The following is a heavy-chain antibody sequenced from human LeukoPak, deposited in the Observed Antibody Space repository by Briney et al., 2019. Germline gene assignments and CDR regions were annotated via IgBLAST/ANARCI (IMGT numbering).Heavy chain of an antibody. V-gene: IGHV1-46*01. CDR1: GYTFTGYY. CDR2: INPSGGST. CDR3: ARLRAVTTGASRWNWFDP. Sequence: GASVKVSCKASGYTFTGYYMHWVRQAPGQGLEWMGIINPSGGSTSYAQKFQGRVTMTRDTSTSTVYMELSSLRSEDTAVYYCARLRAVTTGASRWNWFDPWGQGTLVTVSS. D-gene: IGHD4-17*01. J-gene: IGHJ5*02.